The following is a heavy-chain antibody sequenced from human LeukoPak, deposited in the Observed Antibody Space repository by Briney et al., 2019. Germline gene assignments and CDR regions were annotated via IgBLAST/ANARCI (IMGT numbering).Heavy chain of an antibody. Sequence: GESLKISCKGSGYSFNTYWIAWVRQMPGKGPEWMGIIYPGDSDTRYSPSFQGQVTISADKSISTAYLQWSSLKASDTAMYYCARQITIFGVVHAFDIWGQGTMVTVSS. CDR3: ARQITIFGVVHAFDI. V-gene: IGHV5-51*01. CDR2: IYPGDSDT. D-gene: IGHD3-3*01. CDR1: GYSFNTYW. J-gene: IGHJ3*02.